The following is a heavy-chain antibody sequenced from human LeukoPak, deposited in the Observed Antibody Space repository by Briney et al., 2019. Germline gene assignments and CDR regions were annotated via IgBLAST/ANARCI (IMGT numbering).Heavy chain of an antibody. D-gene: IGHD3-22*01. J-gene: IGHJ3*02. CDR2: INAGNGNT. CDR1: GYSFTSHI. Sequence: ASVKVSCKASGYSFTSHIMHWVRQAPGQRLEWMGWINAGNGNTKYSQKFQGRVTITRDTSASTVYMELSSLRSEDTAVYYCAKDEKGYYHDTSGYPDAFDIWGQGTMVTVSS. CDR3: AKDEKGYYHDTSGYPDAFDI. V-gene: IGHV1-3*01.